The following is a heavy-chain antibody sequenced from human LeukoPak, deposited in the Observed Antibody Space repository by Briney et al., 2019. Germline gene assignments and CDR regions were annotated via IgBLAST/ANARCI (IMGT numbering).Heavy chain of an antibody. D-gene: IGHD4-23*01. CDR3: GRWRTTFDP. V-gene: IGHV3-7*01. CDR1: GFTFSRSS. J-gene: IGHJ5*02. CDR2: IREDGSEQ. Sequence: GGSLRLSCAASGFTFSRSSMTWVRQAPGKGLEWVANIREDGSEQYYVVSVKGRFTISRDNAKNSLYLQMNSLRVEDTAVYYCGRWRTTFDPWGQGILVTVSS.